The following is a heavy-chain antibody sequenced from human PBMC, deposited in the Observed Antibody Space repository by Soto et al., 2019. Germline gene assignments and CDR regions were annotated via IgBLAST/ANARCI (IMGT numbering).Heavy chain of an antibody. V-gene: IGHV1-2*04. CDR2: INPNSGGT. J-gene: IGHJ3*02. CDR3: AREDYYGSGSYSAPNAFEI. Sequence: ASVKVSCKASGYTFTGYYMHWVRQAPGQGLEWMGWINPNSGGTNYAQKFQGWVTMTRDTSISTAYMELSRLRSDDTAVYYCAREDYYGSGSYSAPNAFEIWGQGTMVTVSS. D-gene: IGHD3-10*01. CDR1: GYTFTGYY.